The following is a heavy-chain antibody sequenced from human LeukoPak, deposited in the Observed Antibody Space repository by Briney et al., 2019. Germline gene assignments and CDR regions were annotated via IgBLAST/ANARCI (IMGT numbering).Heavy chain of an antibody. D-gene: IGHD2-2*01. V-gene: IGHV3-11*01. J-gene: IGHJ4*02. CDR2: ISSSGSTI. CDR1: GFTFSDYY. Sequence: GGSLRLSCAASGFTFSDYYMSWIRQAPGKGLEWVSYISSSGSTIYYADSVKGRSTISRDNAKNSLYLQMNSLRAEDTAVYYCAKGVVVAPDVTPFDYWGQGTLVTVSS. CDR3: AKGVVVAPDVTPFDY.